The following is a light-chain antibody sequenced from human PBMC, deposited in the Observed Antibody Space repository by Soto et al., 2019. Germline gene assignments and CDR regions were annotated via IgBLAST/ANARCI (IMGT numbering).Light chain of an antibody. CDR3: SSYTSGSTLVV. Sequence: QSALAQPASVSASPGQSITISCTGTSSDVGGYNYVSWYQQHPGKAPKLMIYEVSNRPSGVSSRFSGSKSGNTASLTISGLQAEDEADYYCSSYTSGSTLVVFGGGTKVTVL. CDR1: SSDVGGYNY. J-gene: IGLJ2*01. CDR2: EVS. V-gene: IGLV2-14*01.